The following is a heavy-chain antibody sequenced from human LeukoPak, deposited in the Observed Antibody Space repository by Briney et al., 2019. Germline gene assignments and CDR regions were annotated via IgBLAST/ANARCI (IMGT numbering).Heavy chain of an antibody. J-gene: IGHJ4*02. V-gene: IGHV3-21*01. CDR1: GFTFSSFS. CDR3: ARSYNNGWYNLDS. CDR2: ISSSSSYI. Sequence: GGSLRLSCAASGFTFSSFSMNWVRQAPGKGLEWVSSISSSSSYIYYADSVKGRFTISSDNAKNSLYLHINSLRAEDTAVYYCARSYNNGWYNLDSWGQGTLVTVSS. D-gene: IGHD6-19*01.